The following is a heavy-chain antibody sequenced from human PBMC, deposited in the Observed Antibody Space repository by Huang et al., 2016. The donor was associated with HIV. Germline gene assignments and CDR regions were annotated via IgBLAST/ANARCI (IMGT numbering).Heavy chain of an antibody. V-gene: IGHV1-46*03. CDR2: IDTGGGYT. CDR1: GFTFTKYY. J-gene: IGHJ5*02. D-gene: IGHD2-2*01. CDR3: SRGGSTGYQLLWSFDP. Sequence: QVQLVQSGAEVRKPGASVKVSCKASGFTFTKYYIHWVRQAPGKGLEWMGRIDTGGGYTTYAQKFQDRVTMTRDTSTTTVYMELSSLKSDDTAVYFCSRGGSTGYQLLWSFDPWGQGTLVTVSS.